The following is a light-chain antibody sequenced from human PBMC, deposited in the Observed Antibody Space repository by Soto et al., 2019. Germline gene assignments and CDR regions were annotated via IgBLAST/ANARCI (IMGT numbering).Light chain of an antibody. Sequence: DIQMTQSPSSLSASVGDRVTIAYQASHNIYNYLNWYHQKPGKAPKLLIFDASNLERGVPSRFSGSGSRTHFSLSINNLQPEDVGTYFCQHYDNLPLTFGGGTKVEI. CDR2: DAS. V-gene: IGKV1-33*01. CDR3: QHYDNLPLT. CDR1: HNIYNY. J-gene: IGKJ4*01.